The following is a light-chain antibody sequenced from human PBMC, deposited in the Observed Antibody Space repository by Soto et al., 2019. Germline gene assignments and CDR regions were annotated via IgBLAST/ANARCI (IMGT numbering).Light chain of an antibody. J-gene: IGKJ5*01. CDR3: QQYENLPT. CDR2: DAS. V-gene: IGKV1-33*01. CDR1: QNINNY. Sequence: DIQMTQSPSSLSASVGDRVTITCQASQNINNYVNWYQQKTGRAPKLLIYDASNLEAGVPSRFRGSGSGTDFTFTISRLQPEDIATYYCQQYENLPTFGQGTRLEIK.